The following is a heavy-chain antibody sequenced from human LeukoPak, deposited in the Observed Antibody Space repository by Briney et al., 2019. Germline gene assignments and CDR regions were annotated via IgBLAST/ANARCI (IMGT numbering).Heavy chain of an antibody. Sequence: PSETLSLTCTVSGGSIGSSSYYWGWIRQPLGKGLEWIGSIYYSGSTYYNPSLKSRVTISVDTSKNQFPLKLSSVTAADTAVYYCARGRDGYYDSSGYFDYWGQGTLVTVSS. D-gene: IGHD3-22*01. J-gene: IGHJ4*02. V-gene: IGHV4-39*06. CDR1: GGSIGSSSYY. CDR3: ARGRDGYYDSSGYFDY. CDR2: IYYSGST.